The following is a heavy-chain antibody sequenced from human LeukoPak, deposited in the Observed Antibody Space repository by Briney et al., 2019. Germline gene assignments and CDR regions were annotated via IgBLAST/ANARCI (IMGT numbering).Heavy chain of an antibody. CDR1: GFTFNTYW. J-gene: IGHJ3*01. CDR2: IDQGGGTK. V-gene: IGHV3-7*01. D-gene: IGHD1-26*01. CDR3: VRDKGGRSGATYYDAFDV. Sequence: PGGSLRLSCAASGFTFNTYWMIWVRQAPGKGLEWVANIDQGGGTKYYVDSLKGRFTISRDNAKNSLYLQMNSQRAEDTAVYYCVRDKGGRSGATYYDAFDVWGQGTMVTVSS.